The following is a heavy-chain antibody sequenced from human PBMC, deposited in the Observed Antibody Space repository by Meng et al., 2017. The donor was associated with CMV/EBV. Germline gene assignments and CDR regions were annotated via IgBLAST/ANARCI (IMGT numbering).Heavy chain of an antibody. V-gene: IGHV1-2*02. J-gene: IGHJ5*02. CDR3: ARGPLGEYSNYNAP. D-gene: IGHD4-11*01. Sequence: QVQLVQSGAEAKKPGASVKVSSNASGYTFTGYYMHWVRQAPGQGLEWMGWINPNSGGTNYAQKFQGRVTMTRDTSISTAYMELSRLRSDDTAVYYCARGPLGEYSNYNAPWGQGTLVTVSS. CDR1: GYTFTGYY. CDR2: INPNSGGT.